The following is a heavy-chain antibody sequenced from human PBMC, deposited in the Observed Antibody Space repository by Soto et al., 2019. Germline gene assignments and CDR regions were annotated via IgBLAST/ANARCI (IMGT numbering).Heavy chain of an antibody. V-gene: IGHV4-4*02. Sequence: QVQLQESGPGLVKPSGTLSLTCAVSGGSISSSNWWSWVRQPPGKGLEWIGEIYHRGSTNYNPSLNSRVTISVDKSKNQFSLKLISVTAADTAVYYCAREGDRLRWFGERSRPRGMDVWGQGTTVTVSS. J-gene: IGHJ6*02. CDR2: IYHRGST. CDR1: GGSISSSNW. D-gene: IGHD3-10*01. CDR3: AREGDRLRWFGERSRPRGMDV.